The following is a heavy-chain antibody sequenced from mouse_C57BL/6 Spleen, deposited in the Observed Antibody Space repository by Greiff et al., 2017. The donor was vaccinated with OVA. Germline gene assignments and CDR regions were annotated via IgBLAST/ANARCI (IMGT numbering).Heavy chain of an antibody. CDR3: ARQGDSKGAMDY. CDR2: ISGGGGNT. D-gene: IGHD2-5*01. V-gene: IGHV5-9*01. J-gene: IGHJ4*01. CDR1: GFTFSSYT. Sequence: EVMLVESGGGLVKPGGSLKLSCAASGFTFSSYTMSWVRQTPEKRLEWVATISGGGGNTYYPDSVKGRFTISRDNAKNTLYLQMSSLRSEDTALYYCARQGDSKGAMDYWVKEPQSPSPQ.